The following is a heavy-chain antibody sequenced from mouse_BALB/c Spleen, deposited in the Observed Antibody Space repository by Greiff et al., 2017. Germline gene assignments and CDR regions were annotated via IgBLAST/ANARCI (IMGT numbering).Heavy chain of an antibody. J-gene: IGHJ2*01. V-gene: IGHV5-9-4*01. CDR1: GFTFSSYA. D-gene: IGHD2-3*01. CDR3: ARKGDGYPYFDY. Sequence: EVKLQESGGGLVKPGGSLKLSCAASGFTFSSYAMSWVRQSPEKRLEWVAEISSGGSYTYYPDTVTGRFTISRDNAKNTLYLEMSSLRSEDTAMYYCARKGDGYPYFDYWGQGTTLTVSS. CDR2: ISSGGSYT.